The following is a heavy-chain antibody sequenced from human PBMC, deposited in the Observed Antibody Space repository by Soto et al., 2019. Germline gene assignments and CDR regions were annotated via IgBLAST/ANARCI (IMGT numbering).Heavy chain of an antibody. CDR3: ARGKGMEENYYYYGMDV. V-gene: IGHV1-3*01. J-gene: IGHJ6*02. CDR2: INGGNGNT. Sequence: ASVKVSCKASGYSFSTHSMHWVRQAHGQGLEWMGWINGGNGNTKYSQKFRDRVTITRDASASTGYMELSSLRSEDTAVYYCARGKGMEENYYYYGMDVWGQGTTGTVSS. CDR1: GYSFSTHS. D-gene: IGHD1-1*01.